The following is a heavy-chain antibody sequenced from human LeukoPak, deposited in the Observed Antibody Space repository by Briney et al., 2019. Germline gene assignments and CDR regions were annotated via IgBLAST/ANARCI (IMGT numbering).Heavy chain of an antibody. Sequence: GGSLTLSCAASGFTFSSYAMRWVRQAPGKGLEWVSAISGSGGSTYYADSAKGRFTISRDNSKNTLYLQMNSLRAEDTAVYYCAKGTYSSSWYYFDYWGQGTLVTVSS. CDR1: GFTFSSYA. V-gene: IGHV3-23*01. CDR2: ISGSGGST. J-gene: IGHJ4*02. D-gene: IGHD6-13*01. CDR3: AKGTYSSSWYYFDY.